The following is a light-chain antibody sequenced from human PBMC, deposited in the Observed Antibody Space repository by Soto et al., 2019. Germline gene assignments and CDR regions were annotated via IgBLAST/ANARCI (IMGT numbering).Light chain of an antibody. CDR3: QQFYNYPRT. Sequence: EIVMAQSPATLSVSPGERATLSCRASQTVGSNLAWFQYRPGQAPRLLIYGASTRATGIPARFTGSGSGTDFTLTISYLQSEDFGTYYCQQFYNYPRTFGQGTKVDIK. CDR2: GAS. J-gene: IGKJ1*01. CDR1: QTVGSN. V-gene: IGKV3-15*01.